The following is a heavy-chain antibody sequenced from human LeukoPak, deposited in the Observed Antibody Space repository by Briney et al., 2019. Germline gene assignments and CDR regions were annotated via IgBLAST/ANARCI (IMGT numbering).Heavy chain of an antibody. CDR1: GFIVSSNY. Sequence: GGSLRLSCTASGFIVSSNYMTWVRQAPGKGLEWVSVIYSDGSTFYADSVKGRFSISRDTSKNTLYLQMNNLRADDTAVCYCARDPQVSCWGQGALVTVSS. CDR2: IYSDGST. J-gene: IGHJ4*02. CDR3: ARDPQVSC. V-gene: IGHV3-53*01.